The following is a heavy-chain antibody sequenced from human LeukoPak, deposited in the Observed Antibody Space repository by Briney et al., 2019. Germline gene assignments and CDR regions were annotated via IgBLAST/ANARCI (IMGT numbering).Heavy chain of an antibody. CDR1: GYTFTSYD. J-gene: IGHJ5*02. Sequence: GASVKVSCKASGYTFTSYDISWVRQATGQGLEWVGWISPYSGNTKYAQMFQGRVTMTTDTSTSTAYMELRSLRSDDTAMYYCARDKSRGSGSYYPNWFDPWGQGTLVTVSS. D-gene: IGHD3-10*01. CDR3: ARDKSRGSGSYYPNWFDP. CDR2: ISPYSGNT. V-gene: IGHV1-18*01.